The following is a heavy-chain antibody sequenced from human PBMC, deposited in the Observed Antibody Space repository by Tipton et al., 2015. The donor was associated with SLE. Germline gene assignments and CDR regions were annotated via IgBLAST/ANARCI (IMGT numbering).Heavy chain of an antibody. CDR2: IHYSGTT. J-gene: IGHJ3*02. CDR1: GGSISSYY. V-gene: IGHV4-59*01. Sequence: TLSLTCTVSGGSISSYYWSWIRQPPGKGLEWIGYIHYSGTTNYNPSLKSRVTMSVDTSKNQFFLNLRSVTAADTAMYYCARPRERDYNDAFDIWGQGTMVIVSS. D-gene: IGHD4-11*01. CDR3: ARPRERDYNDAFDI.